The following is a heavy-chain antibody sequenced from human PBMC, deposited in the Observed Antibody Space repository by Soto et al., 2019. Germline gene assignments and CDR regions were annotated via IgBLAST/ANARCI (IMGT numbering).Heavy chain of an antibody. Sequence: GGSLRLSCAASGFTFSSYSMNWVRQAPGKGLEWVSSISSSSSYIDYADSVKGRFTISRDNAKNSLYLQMNSLRAEDTAVYYCARSLLCSSTSCYYGMDVWGQGTTVTVSS. CDR3: ARSLLCSSTSCYYGMDV. D-gene: IGHD2-2*01. CDR2: ISSSSSYI. J-gene: IGHJ6*02. V-gene: IGHV3-21*01. CDR1: GFTFSSYS.